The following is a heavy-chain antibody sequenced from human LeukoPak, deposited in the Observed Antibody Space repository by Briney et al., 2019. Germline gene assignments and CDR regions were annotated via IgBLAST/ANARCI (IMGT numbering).Heavy chain of an antibody. CDR2: INPNTGGT. Sequence: ASVKVSCKASGHTFTGYYMHWVRQAPGQGLEWMGWINPNTGGTNYAQKLQGRVTMTTDTSTTIAYMELRSLRSDDTAVYYCAGCSGGSCTGYYFDYWGQGTLVTVSS. D-gene: IGHD2-15*01. CDR3: AGCSGGSCTGYYFDY. V-gene: IGHV1-2*02. J-gene: IGHJ4*02. CDR1: GHTFTGYY.